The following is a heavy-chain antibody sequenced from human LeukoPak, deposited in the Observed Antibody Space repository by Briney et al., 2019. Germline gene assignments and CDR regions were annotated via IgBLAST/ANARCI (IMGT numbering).Heavy chain of an antibody. CDR3: ARDGPRYVRADI. CDR1: GFTFSSYS. V-gene: IGHV3-21*01. CDR2: ISSSSSYI. J-gene: IGHJ3*02. Sequence: PGGSPRLSCAASGFTFSSYSMNWVRQAPGKGLEWVSSISSSSSYIYYADSVKGRFTISRDNAKNSLYLQMNSLRAEDTAVYYCARDGPRYVRADIWGQGTMVTVSS. D-gene: IGHD1-1*01.